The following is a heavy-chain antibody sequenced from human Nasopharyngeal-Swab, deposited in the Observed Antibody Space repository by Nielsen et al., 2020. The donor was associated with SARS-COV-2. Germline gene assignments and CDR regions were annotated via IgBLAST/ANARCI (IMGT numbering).Heavy chain of an antibody. D-gene: IGHD6-6*01. CDR2: ISYDGSNK. Sequence: WIRQPPGKGLEWVAVISYDGSNKYYADSVKGRFTISRDNSKNTLYLQMNSLRAEDTAVYYCAGSEYSSSHWGQGTLVTVSS. CDR3: AGSEYSSSH. J-gene: IGHJ4*02. V-gene: IGHV3-30-3*01.